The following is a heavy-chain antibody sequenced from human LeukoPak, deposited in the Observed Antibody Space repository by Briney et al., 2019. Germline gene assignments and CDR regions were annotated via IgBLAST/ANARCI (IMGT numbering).Heavy chain of an antibody. Sequence: KGLEWVAVISYDGSNKYYADSVKGRLTTSRDNSKNTLYLQMNSLRAEDTAVYYCAKARVATYGTYYFDYWGQGTLVTVSS. J-gene: IGHJ4*02. CDR2: ISYDGSNK. CDR3: AKARVATYGTYYFDY. D-gene: IGHD1-1*01. V-gene: IGHV3-33*05.